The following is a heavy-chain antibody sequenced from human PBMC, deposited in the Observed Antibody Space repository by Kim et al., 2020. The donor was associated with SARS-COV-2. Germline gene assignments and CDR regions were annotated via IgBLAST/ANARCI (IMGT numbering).Heavy chain of an antibody. CDR2: TYYSGST. V-gene: IGHV4-39*01. CDR3: ASQRDYDYVWGSYPPPADAFDI. D-gene: IGHD3-16*02. J-gene: IGHJ3*02. CDR1: GGFISSSSYY. Sequence: SETLSLTCTVSGGFISSSSYYWGWIRQPPGKGLEWIGSTYYSGSTYYNPSLKSRVTISVDTSKNQFSLKLSSVTAADTAVYYCASQRDYDYVWGSYPPPADAFDIWGQGTMVTVSS.